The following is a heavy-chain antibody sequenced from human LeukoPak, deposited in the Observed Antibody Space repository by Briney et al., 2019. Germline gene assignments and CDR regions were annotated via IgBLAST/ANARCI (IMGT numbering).Heavy chain of an antibody. J-gene: IGHJ5*02. CDR3: ARGGLYSSSWYRLGTFDP. Sequence: SETLSLTCTVSGGSISSYYWSWIRQPAGKGLEWIGRIYTSGSTNYNPSLKSRVTISVDTSKNQFSLKLSSVTAADTAVYYCARGGLYSSSWYRLGTFDPWGQGTLVTVSS. CDR1: GGSISSYY. V-gene: IGHV4-4*07. D-gene: IGHD6-13*01. CDR2: IYTSGST.